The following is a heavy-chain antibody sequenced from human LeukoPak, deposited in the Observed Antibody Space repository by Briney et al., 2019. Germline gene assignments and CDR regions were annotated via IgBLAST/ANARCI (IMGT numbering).Heavy chain of an antibody. D-gene: IGHD1-26*01. Sequence: GGSLRLSCAASGTASGATFRNLGMSWVRQAPGKGLEWVSGISGSGGSTYYADSVKGRFTISRDNSKNTLYLQMNSLRAEDTAVYYCAKASVGAGLAPGMTFDIWGQGTMVTVSS. CDR2: ISGSGGST. CDR3: AKASVGAGLAPGMTFDI. CDR1: GTASGATFRNLG. J-gene: IGHJ3*02. V-gene: IGHV3-23*01.